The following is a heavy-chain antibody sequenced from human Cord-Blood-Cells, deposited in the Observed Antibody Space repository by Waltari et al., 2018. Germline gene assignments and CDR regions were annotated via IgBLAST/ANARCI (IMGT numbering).Heavy chain of an antibody. J-gene: IGHJ3*02. V-gene: IGHV4-59*01. CDR1: GGSISSYY. CDR3: ARVRGYSGYDAFDI. D-gene: IGHD5-12*01. CDR2: IYYSGRT. Sequence: QVQLQESGPGLVKPSETLSLTCTVSGGSISSYYWSWIRQPPGKGLEWTGHIYYSGRTNXHPSRXXRXTISVXXXXXXXSRKLSSVTAADTAVYYCARVRGYSGYDAFDIWGQGTMVTVSS.